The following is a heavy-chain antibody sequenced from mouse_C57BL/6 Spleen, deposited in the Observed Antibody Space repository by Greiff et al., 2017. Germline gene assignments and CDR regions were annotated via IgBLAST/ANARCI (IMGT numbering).Heavy chain of an antibody. CDR2: IYPGGGYT. J-gene: IGHJ2*01. Sequence: QVQLQQSGAELVRPGTSVKMSCKASGYTFTNYWIGWAKQRPGHGLEWIGDIYPGGGYTNYNEKFKGKATLTADKSSSTAYMQFSSLTSEDSALYYCARSGDYYGSSSYYFDYWGQGTTLTVSS. D-gene: IGHD1-1*01. CDR1: GYTFTNYW. CDR3: ARSGDYYGSSSYYFDY. V-gene: IGHV1-63*01.